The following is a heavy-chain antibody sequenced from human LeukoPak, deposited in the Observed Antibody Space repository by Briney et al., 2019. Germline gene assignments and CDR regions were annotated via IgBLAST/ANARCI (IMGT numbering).Heavy chain of an antibody. D-gene: IGHD1-26*01. CDR2: IIPIFGTA. V-gene: IGHV1-69*13. CDR3: AREESAGSYYNY. CDR1: GGTFSSYA. J-gene: IGHJ4*02. Sequence: GASVKVSCKASGGTFSSYAISWVRQAPGQGLEWMGGIIPIFGTANYAQKFQGRVTITADESTLTVFMEMNSLTSEDTAVYYCAREESAGSYYNYWGQGTLVTVSS.